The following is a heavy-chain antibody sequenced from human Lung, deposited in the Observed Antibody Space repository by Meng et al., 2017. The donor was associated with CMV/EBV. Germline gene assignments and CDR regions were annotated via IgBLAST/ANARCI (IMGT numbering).Heavy chain of an antibody. D-gene: IGHD2-8*01. Sequence: GGSLRLSCAASGFTFSIYAMHWVRQAPGKGLEWVAVTSYAGTNNKYADSVTGRFTISIDNSKNKLYLQMNRLRDEHTAVYYGAKARLRVVDLDAFDIWGQGTMVTVSS. CDR3: AKARLRVVDLDAFDI. CDR1: GFTFSIYA. CDR2: TSYAGTNN. J-gene: IGHJ3*02. V-gene: IGHV3-30-3*01.